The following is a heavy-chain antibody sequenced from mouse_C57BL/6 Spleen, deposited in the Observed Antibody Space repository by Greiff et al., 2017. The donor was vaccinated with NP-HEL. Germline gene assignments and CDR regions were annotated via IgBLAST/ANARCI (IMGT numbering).Heavy chain of an antibody. CDR3: ARWLLGGYYYAMDY. V-gene: IGHV2-9-1*01. Sequence: VQLKESGPGLVAPSQSLSITCTVSGFSLTSYAISWVRQPPGKGLEWLGVIWTGGGTNYNSALKSRLSISKDNSKSQVFLKMNSLQTDDTARYYCARWLLGGYYYAMDYWGQGTSVTVSS. CDR2: IWTGGGT. D-gene: IGHD2-3*01. J-gene: IGHJ4*01. CDR1: GFSLTSYA.